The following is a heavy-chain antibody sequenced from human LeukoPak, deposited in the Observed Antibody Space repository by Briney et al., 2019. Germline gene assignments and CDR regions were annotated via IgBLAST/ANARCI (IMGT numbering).Heavy chain of an antibody. Sequence: ASVKVSCKASGYTFADYGISWVRQAPGQGLEWMGWISGYNGNTNYAQKLQGRVTMSTDTSTSTAYMELRSLRSDDTAVFCCARGFGRYYSSGSYSDYWGQGTLVTVSS. CDR3: ARGFGRYYSSGSYSDY. D-gene: IGHD3-10*01. J-gene: IGHJ4*02. V-gene: IGHV1-18*01. CDR1: GYTFADYG. CDR2: ISGYNGNT.